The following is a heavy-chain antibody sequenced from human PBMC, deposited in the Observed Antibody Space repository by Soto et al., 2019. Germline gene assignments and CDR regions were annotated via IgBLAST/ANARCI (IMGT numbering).Heavy chain of an antibody. V-gene: IGHV1-3*01. CDR2: INAGNGNT. D-gene: IGHD3-22*01. CDR3: AILGTYYFDNSDNYFDF. J-gene: IGHJ4*02. Sequence: GASVKVSCKASGYTLTRYSIHWVRQAPGQRLDWMGWINAGNGNTKFSQKFQGRVTITRDTSASTAYMELRGLRSEDTAVYYCAILGTYYFDNSDNYFDFWGQGTLVTVSS. CDR1: GYTLTRYS.